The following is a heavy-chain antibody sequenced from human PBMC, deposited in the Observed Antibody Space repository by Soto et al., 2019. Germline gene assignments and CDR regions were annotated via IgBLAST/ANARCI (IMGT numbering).Heavy chain of an antibody. Sequence: QVQLQESGPGLVKPSETLSLTCTVSGGSISSYYWSWIRQPPGKGLEWIGYIYYSGSTNYNPSHKSRVTISVDTSKIQFSLKLSSVTAADTAVYYCARSRGSYTLDYWGQGTLVTVSS. CDR2: IYYSGST. CDR1: GGSISSYY. V-gene: IGHV4-59*01. J-gene: IGHJ4*02. CDR3: ARSRGSYTLDY. D-gene: IGHD1-26*01.